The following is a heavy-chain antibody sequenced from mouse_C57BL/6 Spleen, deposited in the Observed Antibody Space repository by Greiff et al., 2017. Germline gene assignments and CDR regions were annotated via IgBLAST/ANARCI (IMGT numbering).Heavy chain of an antibody. J-gene: IGHJ4*01. D-gene: IGHD1-1*01. CDR2: INPNNGGT. V-gene: IGHV1-18*01. CDR3: ARGVSQITTVVATDCAMDY. CDR1: GYTFTDYN. Sequence: EVQLQQSGPELVKPGASVKIPCKASGYTFTDYNMDWVKQSHGKSLEWIGDINPNNGGTIYNQKFKGKATLTVDKSSSTAYMALRSLTSEDTAVYYCARGVSQITTVVATDCAMDYWGQGTSVTVSS.